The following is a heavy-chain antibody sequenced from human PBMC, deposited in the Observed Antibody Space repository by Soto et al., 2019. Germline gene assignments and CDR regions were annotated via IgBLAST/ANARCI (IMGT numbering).Heavy chain of an antibody. CDR2: IYYSGST. J-gene: IGHJ4*02. CDR1: GGSISSSSYY. V-gene: IGHV4-31*03. D-gene: IGHD3-22*01. CDR3: ASSGSPDSSGYLFDY. Sequence: SETLSLTCTVSGGSISSSSYYWGWIRQHPGKGLEWIGYIYYSGSTYYNPSLKSRVTISVDTSKNQFSLKLSSVTAADTAVYYCASSGSPDSSGYLFDYWGQGTLVTVSS.